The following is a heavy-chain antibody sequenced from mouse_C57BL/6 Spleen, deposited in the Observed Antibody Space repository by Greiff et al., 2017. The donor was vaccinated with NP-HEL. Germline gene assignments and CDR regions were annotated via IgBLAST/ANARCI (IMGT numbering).Heavy chain of an antibody. CDR2: ISSGGSYT. V-gene: IGHV5-6*01. CDR3: ARHEDGNYAMDY. CDR1: GFTFSSYG. J-gene: IGHJ4*01. Sequence: EVQLVESGGDLVKPGGSLKLSCAASGFTFSSYGMSWVRQTPDKRLEWVATISSGGSYTYYPDSVKGRFTISRDNAKNNLYLQMSSLKSEDTAMYYCARHEDGNYAMDYWGQGTSVTVSS.